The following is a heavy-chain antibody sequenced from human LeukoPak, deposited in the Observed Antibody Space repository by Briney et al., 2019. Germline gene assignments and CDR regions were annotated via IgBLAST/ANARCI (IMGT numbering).Heavy chain of an antibody. CDR2: ISSSSSYI. CDR3: ARDLRQQLGNNWFDP. D-gene: IGHD6-13*01. J-gene: IGHJ5*02. CDR1: GFTFSTYT. Sequence: PGGSLRLSCAVSGFTFSTYTMNWVRQAPGKGLEWVSSISSSSSYIYYADSVKGRFTISRDNAKNSLYLQMNSLRAEDTAVYYCARDLRQQLGNNWFDPWGQGTLVTVSS. V-gene: IGHV3-21*01.